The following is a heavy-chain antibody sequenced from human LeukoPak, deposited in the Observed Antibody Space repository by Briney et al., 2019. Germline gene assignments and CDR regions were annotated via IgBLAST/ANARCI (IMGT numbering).Heavy chain of an antibody. D-gene: IGHD3-22*01. V-gene: IGHV4-34*01. CDR1: GGSFSGYY. Sequence: SETLSLTCAVYGGSFSGYYWSWIRQPPGKGLEWIGEINHSGSTNYNPSLKSRVTISVDTSKNQFSLKLSSVTAADTAVYYCATVSWNVITMIGGQSQWVYYFDYWGQGTLVTVSS. J-gene: IGHJ4*02. CDR2: INHSGST. CDR3: ATVSWNVITMIGGQSQWVYYFDY.